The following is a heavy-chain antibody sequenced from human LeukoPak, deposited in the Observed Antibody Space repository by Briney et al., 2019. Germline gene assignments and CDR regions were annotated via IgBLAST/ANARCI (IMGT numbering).Heavy chain of an antibody. CDR1: GGSISSGGYY. D-gene: IGHD2-2*01. V-gene: IGHV4-31*03. Sequence: SQTLSLTCTVSGGSISSGGYYWSWLRQHPGKGLEWIGYSYYSGSTYYNPSLKSRVAISVDTSKNQFSLKLTSVTAADTAVYYCARSGSTSVGNWFDPWGQGTLVTVSS. J-gene: IGHJ5*02. CDR2: SYYSGST. CDR3: ARSGSTSVGNWFDP.